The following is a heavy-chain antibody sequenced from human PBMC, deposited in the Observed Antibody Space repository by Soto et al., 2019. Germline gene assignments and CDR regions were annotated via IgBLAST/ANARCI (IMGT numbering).Heavy chain of an antibody. D-gene: IGHD4-17*01. CDR2: ISYDGSNK. V-gene: IGHV3-30*03. CDR1: GFTYSTHT. Sequence: PGGSLRLSCAASGFTYSTHTMHWVRQAPGKGLEWVAVISYDGSNKYYADSVKGRFTISRDNSKNTLYLQMNSLRAEDTAVYYCTTDPGYGLRRPFDYWGQGTLVTVSS. J-gene: IGHJ4*02. CDR3: TTDPGYGLRRPFDY.